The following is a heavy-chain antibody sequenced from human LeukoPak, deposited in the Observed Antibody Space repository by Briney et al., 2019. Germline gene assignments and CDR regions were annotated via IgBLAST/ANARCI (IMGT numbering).Heavy chain of an antibody. CDR3: AKDGSNVYSSSWFLTY. J-gene: IGHJ4*02. V-gene: IGHV3-11*01. D-gene: IGHD6-13*01. CDR2: ISSSGSTI. Sequence: GGSLRLSCAASGFTFSDYYMSWIRQAPGKGLEWVSYISSSGSTIYYADSVKGRFTISRDNSKNTLYLQMNSLRAEDTAVYYCAKDGSNVYSSSWFLTYWGQGTLVTVSS. CDR1: GFTFSDYY.